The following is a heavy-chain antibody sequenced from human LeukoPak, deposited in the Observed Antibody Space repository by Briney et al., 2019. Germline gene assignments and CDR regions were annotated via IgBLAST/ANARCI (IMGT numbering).Heavy chain of an antibody. CDR1: GFTFTSSA. Sequence: GASVKVSCKASGFTFTSSAMQWVRQARGQRLEWMGGIIPIFGTANYAQKFQGRVTITADESTSTAYMELSSLRSEDTAVYYCARDSHPWGQGTLVTVSS. V-gene: IGHV1-69*13. CDR3: ARDSHP. J-gene: IGHJ5*02. CDR2: IIPIFGTA.